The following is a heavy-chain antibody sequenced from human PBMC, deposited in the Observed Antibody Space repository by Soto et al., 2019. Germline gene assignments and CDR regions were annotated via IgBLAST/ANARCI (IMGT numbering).Heavy chain of an antibody. CDR1: GGSFSGYY. J-gene: IGHJ5*02. D-gene: IGHD3-22*01. V-gene: IGHV4-34*01. CDR2: INHSGST. CDR3: ARVVTMIVVVNWFDP. Sequence: SETLSLTCAVYGGSFSGYYWSWIRHPPGKGLEWIGEINHSGSTNYSPSLKSRVTISVDTSKNQFSLKLSSVTAADTAVYYCARVVTMIVVVNWFDPWGQGTLVTVSS.